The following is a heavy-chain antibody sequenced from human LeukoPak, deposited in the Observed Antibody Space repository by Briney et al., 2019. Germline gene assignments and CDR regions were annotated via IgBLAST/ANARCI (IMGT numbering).Heavy chain of an antibody. J-gene: IGHJ4*02. CDR3: AKLGYPRPD. CDR2: ISSDGSST. CDR1: GFSFSSYW. Sequence: GGSLRLSCAASGFSFSSYWMNWVRQAPGKGLVWVSRISSDGSSTNYADSVKGRFTISRDNAKNTLYLQMNSLRAEDTAVYYCAKLGYPRPDWGQGTLVTVSS. V-gene: IGHV3-74*01. D-gene: IGHD3-16*02.